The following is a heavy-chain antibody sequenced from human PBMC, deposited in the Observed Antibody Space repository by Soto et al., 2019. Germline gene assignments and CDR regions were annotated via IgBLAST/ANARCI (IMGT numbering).Heavy chain of an antibody. CDR1: GGSFIGYY. Sequence: SETLSLTCAVYGGSFIGYYWSWILQPPWKGLEWIGEINHSGSTNYNPSLKSRVTISVDTSKNQFSLKLSSVTAADTAVYYCARSRIYGQLRRRNGMDVWGQGTTVTVSS. CDR3: ARSRIYGQLRRRNGMDV. CDR2: INHSGST. V-gene: IGHV4-34*01. J-gene: IGHJ6*02. D-gene: IGHD5-18*01.